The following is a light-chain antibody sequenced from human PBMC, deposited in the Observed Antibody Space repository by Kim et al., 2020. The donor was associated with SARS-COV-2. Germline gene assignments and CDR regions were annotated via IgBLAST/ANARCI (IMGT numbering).Light chain of an antibody. CDR3: QRYYSAPWT. CDR1: QDSNNY. V-gene: IGKV1-27*01. J-gene: IGKJ1*01. Sequence: ASVGDSVTISCRASQDSNNYLAWYQHKPGKAPKLLIYSASVLQVGVPSRFSGSGSGTDFTLTISNLQPEDVATYYCQRYYSAPWTFGQGTKVDIK. CDR2: SAS.